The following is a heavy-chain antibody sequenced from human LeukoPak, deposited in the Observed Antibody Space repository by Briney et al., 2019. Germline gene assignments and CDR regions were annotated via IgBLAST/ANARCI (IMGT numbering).Heavy chain of an antibody. Sequence: PAGSLRLSCAASGFTFSNAWMSWVRQAPGKGLEWVGHIKSKTDDGTTDYAAPVKGRFTISRDDSKNTLYLQMNSLKTEDTAVYYCTSPGGDAFDIWGQGTMVTVSS. CDR1: GFTFSNAW. CDR2: IKSKTDDGTT. D-gene: IGHD3-10*01. J-gene: IGHJ3*02. V-gene: IGHV3-15*01. CDR3: TSPGGDAFDI.